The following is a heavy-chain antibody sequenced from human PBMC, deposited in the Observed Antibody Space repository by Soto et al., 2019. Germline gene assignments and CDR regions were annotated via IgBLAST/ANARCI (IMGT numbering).Heavy chain of an antibody. D-gene: IGHD3-3*01. J-gene: IGHJ6*04. CDR1: GFTFSNAW. CDR3: TTGGGVVIIGALAFKDV. CDR2: IKSKTDGGTT. Sequence: GGSLRLSCAASGFTFSNAWMSWVRQAPGKGLEWVGRIKSKTDGGTTDYAAPVKGRFTISRDDSKNTLYLQMNSLKTEDTAVYYCTTGGGVVIIGALAFKDVWGKGTTVTVSS. V-gene: IGHV3-15*01.